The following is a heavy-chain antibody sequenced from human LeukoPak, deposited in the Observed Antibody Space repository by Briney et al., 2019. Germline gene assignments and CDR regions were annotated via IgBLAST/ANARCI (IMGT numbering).Heavy chain of an antibody. CDR2: IYYSGST. V-gene: IGHV4-31*11. CDR3: AREGTKCSFDY. D-gene: IGHD2-8*01. Sequence: SETLSLTCAVYGGSFSGYYWSWIRQHPGKGLEWIGYIYYSGSTYYNPSLKSRVAISVDTSKNQFSLKLSSVTAADTAVYYCAREGTKCSFDYWGQGTLVTVSS. J-gene: IGHJ4*02. CDR1: GGSFSGYY.